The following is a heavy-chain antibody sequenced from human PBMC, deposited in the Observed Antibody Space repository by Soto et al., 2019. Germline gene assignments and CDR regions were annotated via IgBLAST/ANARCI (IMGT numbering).Heavy chain of an antibody. J-gene: IGHJ4*02. D-gene: IGHD2-15*01. V-gene: IGHV3-15*01. CDR1: GLTFSNAW. Sequence: EVQLVESGGGLVKPGRSLRLSCAASGLTFSNAWMTWVRQAPGKGLEWVARIKSNTDGGTTDYTAPVKGRFTISRDDSKNRLYLQMNSLKTEDTAVYYCTTAVVGTVSPDDSPDYWGKGTLVTVSS. CDR2: IKSNTDGGTT. CDR3: TTAVVGTVSPDDSPDY.